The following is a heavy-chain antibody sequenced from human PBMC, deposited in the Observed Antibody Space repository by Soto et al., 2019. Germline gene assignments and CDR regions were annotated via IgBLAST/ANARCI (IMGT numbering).Heavy chain of an antibody. D-gene: IGHD6-13*01. CDR2: ISGSGGST. Sequence: GGSLRLSCAASGFTFSSYAMSWVRQAPGKGLEWVSAISGSGGSTYYADSVKGRFTISRDNSKNTLYLQMNSLRAEDTAVYYCAKDDSVAMQLGIQEPLYYFDYWGQGTLVTVSS. V-gene: IGHV3-23*01. CDR3: AKDDSVAMQLGIQEPLYYFDY. CDR1: GFTFSSYA. J-gene: IGHJ4*02.